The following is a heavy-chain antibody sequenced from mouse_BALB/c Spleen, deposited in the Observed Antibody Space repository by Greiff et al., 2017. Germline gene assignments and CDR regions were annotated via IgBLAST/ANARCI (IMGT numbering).Heavy chain of an antibody. CDR2: INPYNDGT. Sequence: EVQLQQSGPELVKPGASVKMSCKASGYTFTSYVMHWVKQKPGQGLEWIGYINPYNDGTKYNEKFKGKATLTSDKSSSTAYMELSSLTSEDSAVYYCARLDYSLITTVDAMDYWGQGTSVTVSS. CDR3: ARLDYSLITTVDAMDY. D-gene: IGHD1-1*01. V-gene: IGHV1-14*01. J-gene: IGHJ4*01. CDR1: GYTFTSYV.